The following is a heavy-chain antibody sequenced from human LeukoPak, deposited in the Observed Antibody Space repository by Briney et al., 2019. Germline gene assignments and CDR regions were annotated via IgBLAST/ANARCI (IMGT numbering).Heavy chain of an antibody. CDR2: IYTSGST. J-gene: IGHJ3*02. CDR3: ARVSKNGSGYHSDAFDI. Sequence: PSQTLSLTCTVSGGSISSYYWSWIRQPAGKGLEWIGRIYTSGSTNYNPSLKSRVTMSVDTSKNQFSLRLSSVTAADTAVYYCARVSKNGSGYHSDAFDIWGQGTMVSVSS. D-gene: IGHD3-22*01. CDR1: GGSISSYY. V-gene: IGHV4-4*07.